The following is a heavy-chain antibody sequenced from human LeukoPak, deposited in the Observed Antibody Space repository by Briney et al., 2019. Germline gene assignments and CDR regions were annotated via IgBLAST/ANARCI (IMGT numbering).Heavy chain of an antibody. CDR1: GFTFSRYA. CDR2: IGDSGDKS. J-gene: IGHJ4*02. Sequence: PGGSLRLSCAASGFTFSRYAMTWVRRAPGKGLEWVSTIGDSGDKSYYPDSVKGRFTISRDLSKDTLFLEMYNLRAEDTAVYYCAKGRALWTYDFDSWGQGTLVTVSS. CDR3: AKGRALWTYDFDS. V-gene: IGHV3-23*01. D-gene: IGHD3/OR15-3a*01.